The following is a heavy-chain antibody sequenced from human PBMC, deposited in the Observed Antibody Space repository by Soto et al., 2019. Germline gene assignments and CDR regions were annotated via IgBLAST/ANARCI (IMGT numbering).Heavy chain of an antibody. CDR2: IDPSDSYT. D-gene: IGHD3-9*01. Sequence: GESLKISGKGSGYSFTSYWISWVRQMPGKGLEWMGRIDPSDSYTNYSPSFQGHVTISADKSISTAYLQWSSLKASDTAMYYCALYDIPALFDYWGQGTLVTVSS. CDR1: GYSFTSYW. J-gene: IGHJ4*02. CDR3: ALYDIPALFDY. V-gene: IGHV5-10-1*01.